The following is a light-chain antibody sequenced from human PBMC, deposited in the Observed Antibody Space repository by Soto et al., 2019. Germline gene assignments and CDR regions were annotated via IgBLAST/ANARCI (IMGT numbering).Light chain of an antibody. J-gene: IGKJ1*01. CDR3: QQSCSTPTT. Sequence: DIQMTQSPSSLSASVGDRVTITCRASQSISSYLNWYQQKPGKAPKLLIYAASSMQSGVPERFSGSGSGTDFTLTISSLQPEDFAAYYCQQSCSTPTTFGQGTKVDIK. V-gene: IGKV1-39*01. CDR1: QSISSY. CDR2: AAS.